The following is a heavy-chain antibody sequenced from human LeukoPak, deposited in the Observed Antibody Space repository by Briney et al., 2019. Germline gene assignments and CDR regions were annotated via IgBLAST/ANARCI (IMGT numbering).Heavy chain of an antibody. Sequence: GGSLRLSCAASGFTFRTYTMHWVRRAPGKGLEGVASISYDGYYKYYAESVKGPFIISRDNSKNTLYLQINSLRADDTAVYYCASAGAVTDSFVHWGEGTLVIVSS. J-gene: IGHJ5*02. V-gene: IGHV3-30-3*01. CDR1: GFTFRTYT. D-gene: IGHD4-23*01. CDR3: ASAGAVTDSFVH. CDR2: ISYDGYYK.